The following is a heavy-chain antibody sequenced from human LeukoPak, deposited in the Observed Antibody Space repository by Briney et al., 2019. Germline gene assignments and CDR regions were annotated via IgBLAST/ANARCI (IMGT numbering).Heavy chain of an antibody. CDR1: GGSINSDNYY. J-gene: IGHJ3*01. D-gene: IGHD3-10*01. CDR2: ISSSGTT. CDR3: AREWSF. V-gene: IGHV4-61*02. Sequence: PSETLSLTCTVSGGSINSDNYYWNWIRHPAGNGLEWIGRISSSGTTNYNPSLNSRVTISLDTSKNQFSLMLNSVTAADTAVCYCAREWSFWGQGTKVTDSS.